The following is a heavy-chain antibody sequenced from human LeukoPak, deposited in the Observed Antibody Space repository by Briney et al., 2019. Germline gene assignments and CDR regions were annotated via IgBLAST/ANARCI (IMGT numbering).Heavy chain of an antibody. Sequence: PGGSLRLSCAASGFTFSSYRMTWVRKAPGKGLEWVSYISSSSSTIYYADSVKGRFTISRDNAKNSLYLQMNSLRAEDTAVYYCARDPTLLGTYDAFDIWGQGTMVTVSP. CDR3: ARDPTLLGTYDAFDI. V-gene: IGHV3-48*01. CDR1: GFTFSSYR. CDR2: ISSSSSTI. D-gene: IGHD7-27*01. J-gene: IGHJ3*02.